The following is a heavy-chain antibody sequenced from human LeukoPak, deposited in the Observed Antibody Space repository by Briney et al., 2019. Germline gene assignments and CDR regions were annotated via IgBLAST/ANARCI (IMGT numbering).Heavy chain of an antibody. CDR2: ISDSGGGT. V-gene: IGHV3-23*01. D-gene: IGHD1-1*01. CDR1: GFTFTSYA. CDR3: ARGYNSRAGVSDCCPLDY. Sequence: GGSLRLSCAASGFTFTSYAMSWVRQAPGKGLEWVSGISDSGGGTYYADSVKGRFTISRDNSKNTLYLQMNSLRAEDTAVYYCARGYNSRAGVSDCCPLDYWGQGTLVTVSS. J-gene: IGHJ4*02.